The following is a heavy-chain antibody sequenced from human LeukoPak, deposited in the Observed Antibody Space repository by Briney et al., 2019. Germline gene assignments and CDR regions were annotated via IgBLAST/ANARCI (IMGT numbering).Heavy chain of an antibody. CDR3: ARDLMRSSSFDAFDI. CDR1: GFTFSRHW. J-gene: IGHJ3*02. Sequence: GGSLTLSCAASGFTFSRHWMSWVRQAPGKGLEWVASINQGATVKNYVDSAQGRFIISRDNAKNSLSLQMNSLRAEDTAMYYCARDLMRSSSFDAFDIWGQGTMVTVSS. D-gene: IGHD6-13*01. V-gene: IGHV3-7*01. CDR2: INQGATVK.